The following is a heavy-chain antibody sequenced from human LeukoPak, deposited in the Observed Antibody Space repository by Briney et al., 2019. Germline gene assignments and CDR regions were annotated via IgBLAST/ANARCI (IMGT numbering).Heavy chain of an antibody. CDR2: FFYSGST. CDR3: ARLEGGLPFDYYDSSGYFGY. J-gene: IGHJ4*02. Sequence: SETLSLTCTVSGGSISPYYWSWIRQPPGKGLEWIGYFFYSGSTNYNPSLKSRVIIAVDTSKNQISLKLSSVTAADTAVYYCARLEGGLPFDYYDSSGYFGYWGQGTLVTVSS. CDR1: GGSISPYY. D-gene: IGHD3-22*01. V-gene: IGHV4-59*01.